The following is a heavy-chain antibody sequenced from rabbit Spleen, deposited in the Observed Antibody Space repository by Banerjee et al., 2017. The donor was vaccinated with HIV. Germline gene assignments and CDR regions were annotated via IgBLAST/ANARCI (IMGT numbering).Heavy chain of an antibody. J-gene: IGHJ4*01. CDR2: INSSSGST. CDR3: ARDLAGVIGWNFNL. Sequence: QSLEESGGDLVKPGASLTLTCKASGLDFSGDSYDSYMCWVRQAPGKGLEWIGCINSSSGSTVYATWAKGRFTIYRASWTAVTLQMTSLTVADTATYFCARDLAGVIGWNFNLWGPGTLVTVS. D-gene: IGHD4-1*01. V-gene: IGHV1S40*01. CDR1: GLDFSGDSY.